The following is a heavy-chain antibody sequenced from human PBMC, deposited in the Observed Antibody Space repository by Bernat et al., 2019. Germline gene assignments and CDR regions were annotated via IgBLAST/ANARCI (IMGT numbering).Heavy chain of an antibody. J-gene: IGHJ4*02. CDR1: GFTVSSNY. Sequence: EVQLVESGGGLVQPGGSLRLSCAASGFTVSSNYMSWVRQAPGKGLEWVSVIYSGGSTYYADSVKGRFTISRDNSKNTLYLQMNSLRAEDTAVYDCASRLLYDYVWGSFGYWGQGTLVTVSS. CDR3: ASRLLYDYVWGSFGY. V-gene: IGHV3-66*01. D-gene: IGHD3-16*01. CDR2: IYSGGST.